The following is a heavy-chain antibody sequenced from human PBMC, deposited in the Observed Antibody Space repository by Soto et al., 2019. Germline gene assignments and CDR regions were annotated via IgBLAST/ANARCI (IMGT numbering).Heavy chain of an antibody. D-gene: IGHD6-13*01. V-gene: IGHV5-51*01. Sequence: PGESLKLSCQGSGYDFTSYWIGWVRQVPGKGLEWMGIIYPGDSDTRYSPSFQGQVTISADKSISTAYLQMSSLKASDTAMYYCARTSAAGKYYSGMDVWGQGTTVTVSS. CDR3: ARTSAAGKYYSGMDV. CDR1: GYDFTSYW. J-gene: IGHJ6*02. CDR2: IYPGDSDT.